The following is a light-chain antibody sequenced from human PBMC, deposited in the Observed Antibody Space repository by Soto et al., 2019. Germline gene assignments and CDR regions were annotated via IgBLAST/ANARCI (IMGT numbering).Light chain of an antibody. CDR2: GAS. J-gene: IGKJ1*01. Sequence: EIVLTQSPGTLSLSPGERATLSCRASQSISSSNLAWYQQKPGRAPRLLIYGASSRATGIPDRFSGNGSGTDFTLTISRLEPEDFAVYYCQQYGTSPDWYRWSIGQGTEVEV. V-gene: IGKV3-20*01. CDR3: QQYGTSPDWYRWS. CDR1: QSISSSN.